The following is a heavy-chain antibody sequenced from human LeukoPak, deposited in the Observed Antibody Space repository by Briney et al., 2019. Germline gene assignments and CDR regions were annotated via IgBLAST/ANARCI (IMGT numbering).Heavy chain of an antibody. V-gene: IGHV4-4*07. Sequence: PSETLSLTCTVSGGSISNYYWGWIRQPAGEGLEWIGRIYPSGSTNYNPSLKSRVTVSIDTSKNHFSLRLASVTAADTAMYYCARDLGYSNSYYFDYWGQGTLVTVSS. J-gene: IGHJ4*02. CDR3: ARDLGYSNSYYFDY. CDR1: GGSISNYY. CDR2: IYPSGST. D-gene: IGHD4-11*01.